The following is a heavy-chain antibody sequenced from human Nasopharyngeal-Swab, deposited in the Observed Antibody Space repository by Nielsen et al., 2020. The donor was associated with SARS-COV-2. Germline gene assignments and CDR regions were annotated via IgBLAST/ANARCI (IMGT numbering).Heavy chain of an antibody. D-gene: IGHD6-19*01. CDR1: GWSFSGYY. V-gene: IGHV4-34*01. Sequence: SETLSLTCAVSGWSFSGYYWRWIRQPPGKGLEWIGEINHSGSTNYNPSLKSRVTISVDTSKNQFPLKLSSVTAADTAVYYCARVPPIAVAGKGVDVWGQGTTVTVSS. CDR3: ARVPPIAVAGKGVDV. J-gene: IGHJ6*02. CDR2: INHSGST.